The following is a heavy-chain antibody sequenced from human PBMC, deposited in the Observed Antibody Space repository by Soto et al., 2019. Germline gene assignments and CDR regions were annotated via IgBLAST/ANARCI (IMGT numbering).Heavy chain of an antibody. D-gene: IGHD5-12*01. V-gene: IGHV4-34*01. J-gene: IGHJ4*02. CDR2: INHSGST. CDR3: ARGTGYSGYFDY. CDR1: GGSFSGYY. Sequence: LSLTCAVYGGSFSGYYWSWIRQPPGKGLEWIGEINHSGSTNYNPSLKSRVTISVDTSKNQLSLKLSSVTAADTAVYYCARGTGYSGYFDYWGQGTLVTVSS.